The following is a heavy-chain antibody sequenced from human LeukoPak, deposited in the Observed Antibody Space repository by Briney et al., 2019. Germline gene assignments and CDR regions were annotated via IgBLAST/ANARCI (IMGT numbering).Heavy chain of an antibody. CDR3: ARVWLGVTYAFDI. V-gene: IGHV1-18*01. CDR2: ISAYNGNT. Sequence: EASVKVSFKASGYTFTSYGISWVRQAPGQGLEWMGWISAYNGNTNYAQKLQGRVTMTTDTSTGTAYMELRSLRSDDTAVYYCARVWLGVTYAFDIWGQGTMVTVSS. J-gene: IGHJ3*02. CDR1: GYTFTSYG. D-gene: IGHD6-19*01.